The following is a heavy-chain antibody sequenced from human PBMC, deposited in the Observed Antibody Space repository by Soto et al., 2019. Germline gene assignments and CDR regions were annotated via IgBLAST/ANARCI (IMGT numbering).Heavy chain of an antibody. Sequence: SETLSLTCAVYGGSFSGYYWNWIRQPPGKGLEWIGEINHSGSTNYNPSLKSRVTISVDTSKNQFSLKLSSVTAADTAVYYCARGHDFDVYYYYGMDVWGQGTKVTVSS. J-gene: IGHJ6*02. CDR1: GGSFSGYY. CDR3: ARGHDFDVYYYYGMDV. CDR2: INHSGST. D-gene: IGHD3-3*01. V-gene: IGHV4-34*01.